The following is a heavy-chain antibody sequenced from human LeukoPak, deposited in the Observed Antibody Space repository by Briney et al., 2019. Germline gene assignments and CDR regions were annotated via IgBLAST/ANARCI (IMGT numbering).Heavy chain of an antibody. Sequence: SSETLSLTCTVSGGSISSYYWSWIRQPPGKGLEWIGYIYYSGSTNYNPSLKSRVTISVDTSKNQFSLKLSSVTAADTAVYYCASLGGYCGGDCYSRPFDYWGQGTLVTVSS. V-gene: IGHV4-59*08. CDR2: IYYSGST. CDR1: GGSISSYY. D-gene: IGHD2-21*01. CDR3: ASLGGYCGGDCYSRPFDY. J-gene: IGHJ4*02.